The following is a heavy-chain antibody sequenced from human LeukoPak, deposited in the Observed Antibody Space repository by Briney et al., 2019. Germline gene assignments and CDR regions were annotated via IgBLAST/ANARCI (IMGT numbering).Heavy chain of an antibody. CDR1: GFTFSSYS. CDR2: ISGSSSYI. J-gene: IGHJ5*02. D-gene: IGHD2-2*01. Sequence: GGSLRLSCAASGFTFSSYSMNWVRQAPGKGLEWVSSISGSSSYIYYADSVKGRFTISRDNAKNSLYLQMNSLRAEDTAVYYCARDERVVVVPAAAMRRGWFDPWGQGTLVTVSS. V-gene: IGHV3-21*01. CDR3: ARDERVVVVPAAAMRRGWFDP.